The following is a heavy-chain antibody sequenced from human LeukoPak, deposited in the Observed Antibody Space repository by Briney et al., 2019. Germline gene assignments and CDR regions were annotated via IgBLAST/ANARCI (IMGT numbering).Heavy chain of an antibody. J-gene: IGHJ4*02. CDR2: IWYDGSNK. Sequence: PGRSLRLSCAASGFTFSSYGMHWVRQAPGKGLEWVAVIWYDGSNKYYADSVKGRFTISRDNSKNTLYLQMNSLRAEDTAVYYCARDPTYYDSSGYYPSYFDYWGQGTLVTVSS. CDR3: ARDPTYYDSSGYYPSYFDY. D-gene: IGHD3-22*01. V-gene: IGHV3-33*01. CDR1: GFTFSSYG.